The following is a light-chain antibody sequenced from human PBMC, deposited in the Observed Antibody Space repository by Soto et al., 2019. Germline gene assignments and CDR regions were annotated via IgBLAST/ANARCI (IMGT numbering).Light chain of an antibody. V-gene: IGKV3-11*01. J-gene: IGKJ1*01. CDR3: QDFASPQWT. Sequence: EIVLTQSPATLSLSPGERATLSCRASQSVSSYLAWYQQKPGQAPRLLIYDASNRATGIPARFSGSGSGTDFTLTISRLEPEDFAVYYCQDFASPQWTFGQGTKVDIK. CDR1: QSVSSY. CDR2: DAS.